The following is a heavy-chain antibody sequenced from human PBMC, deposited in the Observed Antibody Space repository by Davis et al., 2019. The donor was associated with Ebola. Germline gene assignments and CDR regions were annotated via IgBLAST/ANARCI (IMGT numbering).Heavy chain of an antibody. D-gene: IGHD5-12*01. CDR1: GFTFNDYW. CDR3: ARESSLVPTIGDYYYGMDV. CDR2: IKQDGSEK. V-gene: IGHV3-7*01. J-gene: IGHJ6*04. Sequence: GESLKISCAASGFTFNDYWMSWVRQAPGKGLEWVAIIKQDGSEKYYVDSVKGRFTISRDNAKNSLYLQMNSLRAEDTAVYYCARESSLVPTIGDYYYGMDVWGKGTTVTVSS.